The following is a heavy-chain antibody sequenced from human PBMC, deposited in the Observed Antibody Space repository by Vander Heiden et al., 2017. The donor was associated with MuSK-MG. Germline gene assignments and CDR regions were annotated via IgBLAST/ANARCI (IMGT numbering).Heavy chain of an antibody. D-gene: IGHD6-19*01. V-gene: IGHV3-23*01. CDR1: GFTFSTYA. CDR2: IRGSGDDT. J-gene: IGHJ4*02. Sequence: EVQLLESGGGLVQPGGSLTVSCAASGFTFSTYAMTWVRQAPGKGLGWVSGIRGSGDDTYYADSVKGRFTISRDNSKNTLYGQMDSLRAEDTAVYYCAGGGSGWINTVDYWGRGTLVTVSS. CDR3: AGGGSGWINTVDY.